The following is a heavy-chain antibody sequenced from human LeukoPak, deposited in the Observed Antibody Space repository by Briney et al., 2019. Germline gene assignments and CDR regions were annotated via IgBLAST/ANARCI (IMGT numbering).Heavy chain of an antibody. CDR3: ARDLKYYYYYMDV. Sequence: GGSLRLSCAASGFTFSSSSMYWVRQAPGEGLERVSYISSSSSTRHYADSVKGRFTISRDNAKISVYLQMNSLRAEDTAVYYCARDLKYYYYYMDVWGKGTTVTVSS. V-gene: IGHV3-48*04. J-gene: IGHJ6*03. CDR2: ISSSSSTR. CDR1: GFTFSSSS.